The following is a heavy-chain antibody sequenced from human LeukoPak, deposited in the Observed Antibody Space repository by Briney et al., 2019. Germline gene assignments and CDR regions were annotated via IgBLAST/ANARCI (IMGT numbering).Heavy chain of an antibody. CDR1: GGTFSSYT. CDR3: ARASSLLVVPVLDY. V-gene: IGHV1-69*02. Sequence: GASVKVSCKASGGTFSSYTISCVRQAPGQGLEWMGRIIPILGIANYAQKFQGRVTITADKSTSTAYMELSSLRSEDTAVYYCARASSLLVVPVLDYWGQGTLVTVSS. CDR2: IIPILGIA. D-gene: IGHD2-2*01. J-gene: IGHJ4*02.